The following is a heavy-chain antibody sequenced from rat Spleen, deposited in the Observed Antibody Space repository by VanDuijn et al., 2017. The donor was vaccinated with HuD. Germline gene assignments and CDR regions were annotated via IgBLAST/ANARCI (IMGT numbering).Heavy chain of an antibody. Sequence: EVQLVESGGGLVQPGRSLKLSCAVSGFTFSNYGMAWVRQAPTKGLEWVASITNTGGSIYYPESVKGRFTISRDPAQNTLYLQMNSLRSEDTATYYCTRAMYTTDYYYAKGYYVMDAWGQGASVTVSS. CDR1: GFTFSNYG. J-gene: IGHJ4*01. V-gene: IGHV5-29*01. CDR2: ITNTGGSI. CDR3: TRAMYTTDYYYAKGYYVMDA. D-gene: IGHD1-6*01.